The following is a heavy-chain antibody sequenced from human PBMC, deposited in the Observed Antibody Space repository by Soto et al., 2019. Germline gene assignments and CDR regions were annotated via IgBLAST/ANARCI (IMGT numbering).Heavy chain of an antibody. CDR3: AKETGYSYGFQPNALDV. CDR1: GFTFSRYA. Sequence: PGGSLRLSCAGSGFTFSRYAMYWVRQAPGKGLEWVSIISSRGDRTSYAESVKGRSTISRDDSKNTLFLHMNSLGAEDTAVYYCAKETGYSYGFQPNALDVWGQGTTVTVSS. V-gene: IGHV3-23*01. D-gene: IGHD5-18*01. J-gene: IGHJ6*02. CDR2: ISSRGDRT.